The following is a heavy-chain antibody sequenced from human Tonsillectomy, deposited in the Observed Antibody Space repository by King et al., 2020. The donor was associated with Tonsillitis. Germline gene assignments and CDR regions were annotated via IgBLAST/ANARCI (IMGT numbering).Heavy chain of an antibody. Sequence: QLVQSGGGVVQPGRSLRLSCAASGFIFSNYDMPWVRQAPGKGLEWVAIISNDGSNEYYPDSVKGRFIISRDNSKDTLCLQMNSLRAEDTAVYYCAKGGTGSVYSYGDFWGQGTLVTVSS. CDR3: AKGGTGSVYSYGDF. V-gene: IGHV3-30*18. J-gene: IGHJ4*02. D-gene: IGHD5-18*01. CDR1: GFIFSNYD. CDR2: ISNDGSNE.